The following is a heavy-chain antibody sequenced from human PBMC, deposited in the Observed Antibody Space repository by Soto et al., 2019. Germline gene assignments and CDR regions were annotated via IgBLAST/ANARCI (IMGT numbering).Heavy chain of an antibody. V-gene: IGHV1-69*13. D-gene: IGHD3-3*01. Sequence: ASVKVSCKASGGTFSSYAISWVRQAPGQWLEWMGGIIPIFGTANYAQKFQGRVTITADESTSTAYMELSSLRSEDTAVYYCARDRGFLEWLRYGMDVWGQGTTVTVSS. J-gene: IGHJ6*02. CDR3: ARDRGFLEWLRYGMDV. CDR1: GGTFSSYA. CDR2: IIPIFGTA.